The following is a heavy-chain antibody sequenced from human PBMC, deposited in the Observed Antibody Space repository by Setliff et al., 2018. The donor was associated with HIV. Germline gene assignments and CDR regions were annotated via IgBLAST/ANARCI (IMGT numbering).Heavy chain of an antibody. CDR3: TRHPLRPGIAHHYYHIDV. J-gene: IGHJ6*03. CDR1: GYSFTNYW. V-gene: IGHV5-51*01. CDR2: IYPGDSDT. D-gene: IGHD5-12*01. Sequence: PGESLKISCKGSGYSFTNYWIAWLRQMPGKGLEWMGIIYPGDSDTRYSPSFEGQVTISADKSTSTAYLQWSSLKASDTAIYYCTRHPLRPGIAHHYYHIDVWGTGTTVTVSS.